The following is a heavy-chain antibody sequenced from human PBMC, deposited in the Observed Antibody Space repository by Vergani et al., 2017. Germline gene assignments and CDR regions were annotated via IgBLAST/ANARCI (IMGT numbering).Heavy chain of an antibody. V-gene: IGHV1-69*02. J-gene: IGHJ4*02. CDR3: AAPLSYCSSTSCTFDY. CDR1: GGTFSSYT. Sequence: QVQLVQSGAEVKKPGSSVKVSCKASGGTFSSYTISWLRQAPGQGLEWMGRIIPILGIANYAQKFQGRVTITADKSTSTAYMELSSLRSEDTAVYYCAAPLSYCSSTSCTFDYWGQGTLVTVSS. CDR2: IIPILGIA. D-gene: IGHD2-2*01.